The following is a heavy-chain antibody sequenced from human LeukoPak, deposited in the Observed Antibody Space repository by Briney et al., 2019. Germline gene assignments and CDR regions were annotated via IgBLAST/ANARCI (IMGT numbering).Heavy chain of an antibody. V-gene: IGHV3-9*01. CDR2: ISWNSGDI. D-gene: IGHD6-19*01. Sequence: WIRRSPGKGLEWVSRISWNSGDIAYADSVKGRFTISRDNAKNSLYLQMNSLGPEDTASYYCAKGAGSSSFFYLRDPYFQHWGQGTLVTVSS. J-gene: IGHJ1*01. CDR3: AKGAGSSSFFYLRDPYFQH.